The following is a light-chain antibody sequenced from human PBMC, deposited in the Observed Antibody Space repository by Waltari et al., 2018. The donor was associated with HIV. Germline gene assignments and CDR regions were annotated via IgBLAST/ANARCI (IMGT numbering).Light chain of an antibody. CDR2: QDD. CDR3: QAWDTTTMI. J-gene: IGLJ2*01. Sequence: SYELTQPPSVSVSPGQTASISCSGAKLRDKYACWYQQKPGQSPVLVMYQDDRRPSGIPERFSGSSSANTATLTISGTQAMDEADYYCQAWDTTTMIIGGGTKLTVL. CDR1: KLRDKY. V-gene: IGLV3-1*01.